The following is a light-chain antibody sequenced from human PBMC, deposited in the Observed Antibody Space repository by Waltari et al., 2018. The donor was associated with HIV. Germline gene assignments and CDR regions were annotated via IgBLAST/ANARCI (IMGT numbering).Light chain of an antibody. CDR3: QQSYSPPWT. J-gene: IGKJ1*01. CDR2: AAT. V-gene: IGKV1-39*01. CDR1: QKISNY. Sequence: DIQMTPSPSSLSASVGDRVPITCRASQKISNYLHWYHQKPGKAPNLLFYAATMFQSGVPSRFSGSGSGTDFTLTITSLQPEDFGTYYCQQSYSPPWTFGQGTKVEIK.